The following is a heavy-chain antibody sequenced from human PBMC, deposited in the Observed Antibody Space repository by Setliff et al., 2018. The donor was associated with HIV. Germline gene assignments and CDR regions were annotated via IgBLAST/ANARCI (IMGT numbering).Heavy chain of an antibody. CDR3: ARGLDY. Sequence: PGGSLRLSCAASGFTFSTYWMGWIRQVPGKGLEWVANIKADGSEKYYMNSVKGRFTISRDNAENSLYSQMNSLRADDTAVYFCARGLDYWGQGTLVTVSS. CDR1: GFTFSTYW. J-gene: IGHJ4*02. CDR2: IKADGSEK. V-gene: IGHV3-7*01.